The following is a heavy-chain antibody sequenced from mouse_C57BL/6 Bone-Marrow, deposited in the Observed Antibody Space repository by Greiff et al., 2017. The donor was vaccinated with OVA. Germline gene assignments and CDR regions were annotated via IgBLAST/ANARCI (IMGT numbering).Heavy chain of an antibody. J-gene: IGHJ2*01. D-gene: IGHD2-5*01. CDR3: ARDDYSNRGDY. Sequence: EVKLVESGGGLVKPGGSLKLSCAASGFTFSSYAMSWVRQTPEKRLEWVATISDGGSYTYYPDNVKGRFTISRDNAKNNLYLQMSHLKSEDTAMYYCARDDYSNRGDYWGQGTTLTVSS. CDR1: GFTFSSYA. CDR2: ISDGGSYT. V-gene: IGHV5-4*01.